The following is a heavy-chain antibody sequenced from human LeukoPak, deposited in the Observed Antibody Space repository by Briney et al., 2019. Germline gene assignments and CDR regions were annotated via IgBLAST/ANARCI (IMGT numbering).Heavy chain of an antibody. CDR1: GGSISSSSYC. CDR2: IYHSGST. CDR3: ARGVLQDNYYYYYYMDV. Sequence: SETLSLTCTVSGGSISSSSYCWGWIRQPPGKGLEWIGSIYHSGSTYYNPSLKSRVTMSVDTSKNQFSLKMSSVTAADTAVYYCARGVLQDNYYYYYYMDVWGKGTTVTISS. V-gene: IGHV4-39*07. D-gene: IGHD3-10*01. J-gene: IGHJ6*03.